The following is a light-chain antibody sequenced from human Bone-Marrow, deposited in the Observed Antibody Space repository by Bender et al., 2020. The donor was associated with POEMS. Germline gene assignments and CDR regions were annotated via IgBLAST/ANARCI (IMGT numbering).Light chain of an antibody. CDR2: EVS. V-gene: IGLV2-14*01. CDR1: SSDVGAYDY. J-gene: IGLJ3*02. CDR3: QVWENDSDLPV. Sequence: QSALTQPASVSGSPGQSITISCTGTSSDVGAYDYVSWYQQHPGKAPKLMIYEVSKRPSGVPDRFSGSKSGNTASLTISTVEAGDEADYYCQVWENDSDLPVFGGGTRLTVL.